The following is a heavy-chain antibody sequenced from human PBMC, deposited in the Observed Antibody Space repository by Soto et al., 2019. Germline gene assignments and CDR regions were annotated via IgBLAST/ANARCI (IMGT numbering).Heavy chain of an antibody. CDR2: ISYDGSNK. J-gene: IGHJ4*02. CDR1: GFTFSSYD. V-gene: IGHV3-30*18. CDR3: AKDLLVS. D-gene: IGHD3-10*01. Sequence: QAQLVESEGGVVQPGRSLRLSCAASGFTFSSYDMHWVRQAPGKGLEWVAVISYDGSNKYYADSVKGRFTISRDNSKNTLHLQMNSLRAEDTAVYYCAKDLLVSGGQGTLVTVSS.